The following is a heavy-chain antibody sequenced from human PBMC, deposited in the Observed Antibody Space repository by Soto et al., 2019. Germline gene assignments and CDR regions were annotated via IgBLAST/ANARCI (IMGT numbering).Heavy chain of an antibody. CDR1: RFTFSTYE. D-gene: IGHD5-12*01. Sequence: GGSVRLSCAASRFTFSTYEMHWVRQAPGKGLEWVSCISSSGSTVYYADSVKGRFTISRDNSRNSLYLQMNSLRDEDTALYYCVRYCSSTLCNGVATRTFEYWGQGTLVNVSS. V-gene: IGHV3-48*03. J-gene: IGHJ4*02. CDR2: ISSSGSTV. CDR3: VRYCSSTLCNGVATRTFEY.